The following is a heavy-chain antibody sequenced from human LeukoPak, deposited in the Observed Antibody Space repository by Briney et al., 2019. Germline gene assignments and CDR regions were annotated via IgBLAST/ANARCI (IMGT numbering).Heavy chain of an antibody. CDR2: INPSGGRT. J-gene: IGHJ4*01. CDR3: ARAVGITVVRGTFDY. V-gene: IGHV1-46*01. CDR1: GFTFTSYF. Sequence: ASVKVSCTASGFTFTSYFMHCVRQAPGQGLEGIGRINPSGGRTRYAQSLQRRVTITRATSTSTVYMELSSLRSEDTAAYYCARAVGITVVRGTFDYWGQGTLVTVSS. D-gene: IGHD3-10*01.